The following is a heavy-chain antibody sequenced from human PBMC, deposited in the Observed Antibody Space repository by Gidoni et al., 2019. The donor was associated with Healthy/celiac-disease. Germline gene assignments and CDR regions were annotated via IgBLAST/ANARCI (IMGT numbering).Heavy chain of an antibody. J-gene: IGHJ6*02. Sequence: QVQLQQWGAGLLKPSETLSLTCAVSGGSFSGYYWTWIRQPPGKGLDWIGEINHSGSTNYNASLKSRVTISLDTSKNQFSLKLRSVIAADTAVYYCARGRLNGVGVWGQGTTVTVSS. CDR2: INHSGST. D-gene: IGHD3-10*01. CDR3: ARGRLNGVGV. CDR1: GGSFSGYY. V-gene: IGHV4-34*01.